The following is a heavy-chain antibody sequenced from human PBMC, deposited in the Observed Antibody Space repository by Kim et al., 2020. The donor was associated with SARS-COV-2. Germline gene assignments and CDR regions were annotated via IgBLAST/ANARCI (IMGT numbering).Heavy chain of an antibody. Sequence: SQTLSLTCAISGDTVSNNRGVWNWIRQSPSRGLEWLGRTYYRSNWYTDYALSVESRMAIIPDTSQNQFSLHLYSVTPEDTAVYFCARDAPGSSYFDYWSQGTPVTVSS. CDR2: TYYRSNWYT. CDR1: GDTVSNNRGV. J-gene: IGHJ4*02. V-gene: IGHV6-1*01. CDR3: ARDAPGSSYFDY. D-gene: IGHD6-13*01.